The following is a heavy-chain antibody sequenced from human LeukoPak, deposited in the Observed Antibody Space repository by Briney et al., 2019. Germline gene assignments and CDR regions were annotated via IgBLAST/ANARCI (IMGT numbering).Heavy chain of an antibody. D-gene: IGHD2-15*01. J-gene: IGHJ3*02. V-gene: IGHV3-21*01. Sequence: GGSLRLSCAASGFSFSSYGMHWVRQAPGKGLEWVSSISSSSSYIYYADSVKGRFTISRDNAKNSLYLQMNSLRAEDTAVYYCARDGYCSGGSCYPGAFDIWGQGTMVTVSS. CDR2: ISSSSSYI. CDR1: GFSFSSYG. CDR3: ARDGYCSGGSCYPGAFDI.